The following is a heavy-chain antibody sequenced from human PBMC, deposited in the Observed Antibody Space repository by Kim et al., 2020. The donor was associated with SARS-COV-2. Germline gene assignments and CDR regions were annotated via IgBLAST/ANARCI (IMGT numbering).Heavy chain of an antibody. Sequence: SVKVSCKASGGTFSSYAISWVRQAPGQGLEWMGGIIPIFGTANYAQKFQGRVTITADESTSTAYMELSSLRSEDTAVYYCAIGRSELRWTWGWFDPWGQGTLVTVSS. CDR2: IIPIFGTA. CDR3: AIGRSELRWTWGWFDP. D-gene: IGHD4-17*01. V-gene: IGHV1-69*13. CDR1: GGTFSSYA. J-gene: IGHJ5*02.